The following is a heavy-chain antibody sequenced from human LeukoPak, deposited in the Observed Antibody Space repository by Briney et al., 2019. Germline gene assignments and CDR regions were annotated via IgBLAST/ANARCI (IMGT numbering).Heavy chain of an antibody. CDR2: INGDGSST. V-gene: IGHV3-74*01. D-gene: IGHD6-13*01. Sequence: GGSLRLSCVASGFTFSGYWMHWVRQAPGTGLAWVSRINGDGSSTGYADSVKGRFTISRDNAKNTLYLEMNSLRAEDSAEYYCARGSSSWRNAMDVWGQGTTVTVSS. J-gene: IGHJ6*02. CDR3: ARGSSSWRNAMDV. CDR1: GFTFSGYW.